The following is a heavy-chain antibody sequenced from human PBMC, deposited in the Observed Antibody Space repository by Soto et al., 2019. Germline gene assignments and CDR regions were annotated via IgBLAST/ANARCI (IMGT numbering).Heavy chain of an antibody. Sequence: ASVKVSCKASGYTFTSYDINWVRQATGQGLEWMGWMNPNSGNTGYAQKFQGRVTMTRNTSISTAYMELSSLRSEDTAAYYCASGGSSGWYFSYYYYGMDVWGQGTTVTVSS. CDR1: GYTFTSYD. V-gene: IGHV1-8*02. D-gene: IGHD6-19*01. J-gene: IGHJ6*02. CDR2: MNPNSGNT. CDR3: ASGGSSGWYFSYYYYGMDV.